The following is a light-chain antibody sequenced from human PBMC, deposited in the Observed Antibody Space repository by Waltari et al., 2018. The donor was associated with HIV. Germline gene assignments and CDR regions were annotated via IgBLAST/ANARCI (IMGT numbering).Light chain of an antibody. CDR3: QSYDSSLSGYV. V-gene: IGLV1-40*01. CDR1: SSNIGAGYD. J-gene: IGLJ1*01. Sequence: QSVLTQPPSVSGAPGQRVTLSCPGSSSNIGAGYDVHWYQQLPGTAPKLLIYGNTNRPSGVPDRFSGSKSGTSASLAITGLLVEDEADYYCQSYDSSLSGYVFGTGTKVTVL. CDR2: GNT.